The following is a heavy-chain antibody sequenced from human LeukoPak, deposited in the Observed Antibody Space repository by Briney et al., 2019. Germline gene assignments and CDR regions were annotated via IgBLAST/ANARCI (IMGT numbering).Heavy chain of an antibody. CDR1: GYTFTSYY. V-gene: IGHV1-46*01. CDR3: ARERGIAVSNRRESYFEY. J-gene: IGHJ4*02. Sequence: GASVKVSCKASGYTFTSYYMHLVRQAPGQGLEWMGIINPSGGSTSYAQKFQGRVTITRDTSTSTVYMELSSLRSEDTAVYYCARERGIAVSNRRESYFEYWGQGTLVTVSS. D-gene: IGHD6-19*01. CDR2: INPSGGST.